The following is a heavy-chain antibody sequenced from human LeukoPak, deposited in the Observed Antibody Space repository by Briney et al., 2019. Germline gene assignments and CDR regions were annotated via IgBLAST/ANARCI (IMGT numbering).Heavy chain of an antibody. CDR1: GFTFSNFG. CDR3: AKEFSIRGVIITVDQ. CDR2: ISDSGGRT. V-gene: IGHV3-23*01. D-gene: IGHD3-10*01. J-gene: IGHJ4*02. Sequence: PGRSLRLSCAASGFTFSNFGMSWVRQTPGKGLEWVSGISDSGGRTYYADSVKGRFSISRDNSKNTLYLQLNSLRAEDTAVYYCAKEFSIRGVIITVDQWGQGTLVTVSS.